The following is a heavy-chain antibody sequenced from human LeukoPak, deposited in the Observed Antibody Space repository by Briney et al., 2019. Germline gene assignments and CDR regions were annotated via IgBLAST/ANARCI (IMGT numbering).Heavy chain of an antibody. J-gene: IGHJ6*02. D-gene: IGHD6-13*01. CDR3: ARDGRGIAAAGTLSMDV. Sequence: GGSLRLSCAASGFTFSSYSMNWVRQAPGKGLEWVSSISSSSSYIYYADSVKGRFTISRDNAKNSLYLQMNSLGAEDTAVYYCARDGRGIAAAGTLSMDVWGQGTTVTVSS. CDR2: ISSSSSYI. CDR1: GFTFSSYS. V-gene: IGHV3-21*01.